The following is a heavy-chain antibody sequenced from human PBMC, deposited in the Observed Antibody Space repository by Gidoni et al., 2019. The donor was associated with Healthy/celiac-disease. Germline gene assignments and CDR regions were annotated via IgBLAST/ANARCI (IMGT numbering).Heavy chain of an antibody. V-gene: IGHV4-31*03. D-gene: IGHD2-2*01. CDR3: ARGGIVVPAAYKAHDALDI. J-gene: IGHJ3*02. CDR2: IYYSWST. CDR1: GGAISSGGYY. Sequence: QVQLQASVPGLVKPSQTLSLTCTVSGGAISSGGYYWSWIRQHPGKGREWIGYIYYSWSTYYNPSLKSRVTISVDTSKNQFSLKLSSGTAADTAVYYCARGGIVVPAAYKAHDALDIWGQGTMVTVSS.